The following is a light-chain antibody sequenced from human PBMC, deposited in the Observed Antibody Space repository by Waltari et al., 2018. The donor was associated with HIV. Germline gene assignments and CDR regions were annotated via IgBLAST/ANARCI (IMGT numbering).Light chain of an antibody. J-gene: IGLJ3*02. CDR1: RSNIGSNY. V-gene: IGLV1-47*01. CDR2: KNN. Sequence: HSVLTQSPSASGTPGQRVTISCSGSRSNIGSNYVYWYQQLPGTTPKLSIYKNNEQPSGVPDRFSGSKSGTSAYLTISGLRSEDEADYYCATWDAGLSGVFGGGTKLTVL. CDR3: ATWDAGLSGV.